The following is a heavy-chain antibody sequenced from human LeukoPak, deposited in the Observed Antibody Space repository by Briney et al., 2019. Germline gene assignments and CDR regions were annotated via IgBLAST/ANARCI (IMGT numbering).Heavy chain of an antibody. V-gene: IGHV3-21*01. CDR2: ISSSSSYI. CDR1: GFTFSSYS. CDR3: ARDQRGSSWSLDY. Sequence: GGSLRLSCAASGFTFSSYSMNWVRQAPGKGLEWVSSISSSSSYIYYADSVKGRFIISRDKSKNTLSLQMNSLRTDDTAVYYCARDQRGSSWSLDYWGQGTLVTVSS. J-gene: IGHJ4*02. D-gene: IGHD6-13*01.